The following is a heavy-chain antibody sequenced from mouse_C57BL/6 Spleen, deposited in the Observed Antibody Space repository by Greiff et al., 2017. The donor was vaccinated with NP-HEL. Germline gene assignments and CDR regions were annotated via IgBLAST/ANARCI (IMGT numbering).Heavy chain of an antibody. J-gene: IGHJ4*01. CDR2: IHPNSGST. CDR3: AASITTVVATPYAMDY. V-gene: IGHV1-64*01. Sequence: QVQLQQPGAELVKPGASVKLSCKASGYTFTSYWMHWVKQRPGQGLEWIGMIHPNSGSTNYNEKFKSKATLTVDKSSSTAYMQLSSLTSEDSAVYYCAASITTVVATPYAMDYWGQGTSVTVSS. CDR1: GYTFTSYW. D-gene: IGHD1-1*01.